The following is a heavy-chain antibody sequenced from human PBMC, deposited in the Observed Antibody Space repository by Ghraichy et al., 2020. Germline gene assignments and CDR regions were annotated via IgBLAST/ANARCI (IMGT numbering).Heavy chain of an antibody. J-gene: IGHJ4*02. CDR1: GFTFSSYT. CDR2: ISSSSSYM. V-gene: IGHV3-21*01. D-gene: IGHD6-6*01. CDR3: ATCPSLVPYSISCRLDY. Sequence: GESLNISCAASGFTFSSYTMNWVRQAPGKGLEWVSSISSSSSYMYYADSVKGRFTISRDNAKNSLYLQMNSLRAEDTSVYYCATCPSLVPYSISCRLDYGGQGTLVTVSS.